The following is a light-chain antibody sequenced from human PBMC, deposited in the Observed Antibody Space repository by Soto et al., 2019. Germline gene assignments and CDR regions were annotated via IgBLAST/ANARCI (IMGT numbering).Light chain of an antibody. CDR1: QTLSINS. CDR2: AAS. J-gene: IGKJ3*01. V-gene: IGKV3-20*01. Sequence: EIVLTQSPDTLSLSPGERATLFCRASQTLSINSLAWYQQKPGQAPRLLIYAASTRHTGIPDRFNGSGSGTDVALTINRLEPEDVAVYFCQQYDGAPLTFGPGTKVDVK. CDR3: QQYDGAPLT.